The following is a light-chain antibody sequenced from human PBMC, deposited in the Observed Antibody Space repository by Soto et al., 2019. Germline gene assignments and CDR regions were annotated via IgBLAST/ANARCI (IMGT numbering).Light chain of an antibody. J-gene: IGLJ3*02. V-gene: IGLV2-14*01. CDR1: SSDVGGYNY. Sequence: QSVLTQPASVSGSPGQSITISRTGTSSDVGGYNYVSWYQQHPGKAPKLMIYDVSNRPSGVSNRFSGSKSGNTASLTISGLQVVDEANYYCSSYTSSNTRVVFGGGTKFTVL. CDR3: SSYTSSNTRVV. CDR2: DVS.